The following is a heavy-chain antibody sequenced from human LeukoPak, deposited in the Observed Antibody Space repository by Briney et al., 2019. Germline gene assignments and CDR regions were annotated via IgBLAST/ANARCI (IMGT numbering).Heavy chain of an antibody. CDR1: GGTFSSYG. V-gene: IGHV1-69*04. Sequence: ASVKVSCKASGGTFSSYGISWVRQAPGQGLEWMGRIIPILGIASCAQKCQGRVTITADKSTSTAYMELSSLRSEDSAVYYCARLVVTAIPVLDSWGLGTLVTVSS. D-gene: IGHD2-21*02. CDR3: ARLVVTAIPVLDS. CDR2: IIPILGIA. J-gene: IGHJ4*02.